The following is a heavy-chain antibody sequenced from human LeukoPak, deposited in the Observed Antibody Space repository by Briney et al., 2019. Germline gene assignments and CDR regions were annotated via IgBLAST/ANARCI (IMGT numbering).Heavy chain of an antibody. J-gene: IGHJ4*02. CDR3: ARALPVYSGSYTPLGFDY. D-gene: IGHD1-26*01. CDR2: INPNSGGT. V-gene: IGHV1-2*02. Sequence: ASVKVSCKASGYTFTGYYMHWVRQAPGQGLEWMGWINPNSGGTNYAQKFQGGVTMTRDTSISTAYMELSRLRSDDTAVYYCARALPVYSGSYTPLGFDYWGQGTLVTVSS. CDR1: GYTFTGYY.